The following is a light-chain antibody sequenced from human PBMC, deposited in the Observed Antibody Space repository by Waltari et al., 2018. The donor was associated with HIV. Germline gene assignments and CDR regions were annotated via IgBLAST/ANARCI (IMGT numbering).Light chain of an antibody. Sequence: QSALTQPASVSGSPGQSITISCTRTISHVVSDDLVSWYQQHPGEAPKLIIYEVTKRPSGVSNRFSGSKSGNTASLTISGLQAEDEADYYCCSCPRSGIRYVFGTGTKVTVL. V-gene: IGLV2-23*02. CDR2: EVT. CDR1: ISHVVSDDL. CDR3: CSCPRSGIRYV. J-gene: IGLJ1*01.